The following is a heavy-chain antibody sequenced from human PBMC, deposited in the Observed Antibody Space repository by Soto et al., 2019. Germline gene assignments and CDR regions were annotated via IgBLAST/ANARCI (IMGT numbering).Heavy chain of an antibody. V-gene: IGHV4-39*01. CDR2: IYYSGST. Sequence: QLQLQESGPGLVKPSETLSLTCTVSGGSISSSSYYWGWIRQPPGKGLEWIGSIYYSGSTYYNPSLKSRVTISVDTSKNQFSLKLSSVTAADTAVYYCARLAGTDYYYGMDVWGQATTVTVSS. CDR3: ARLAGTDYYYGMDV. CDR1: GGSISSSSYY. D-gene: IGHD6-19*01. J-gene: IGHJ6*02.